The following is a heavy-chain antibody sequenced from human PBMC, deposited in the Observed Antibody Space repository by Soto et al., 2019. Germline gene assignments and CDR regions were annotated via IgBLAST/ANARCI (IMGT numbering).Heavy chain of an antibody. D-gene: IGHD3-10*01. CDR1: GVSFRDYS. Sequence: QVHLVESGGGVVQPGRSLRVSCAASGVSFRDYSMHWVRQAPGKGLEWVAMMSKDGKDEVYADYVKGRFTISRDNSNYMLSLQMNRARPVDTALYYCAREDFGEYYFDHWGQGSLVSVST. J-gene: IGHJ4*02. CDR3: AREDFGEYYFDH. V-gene: IGHV3-30*04. CDR2: MSKDGKDE.